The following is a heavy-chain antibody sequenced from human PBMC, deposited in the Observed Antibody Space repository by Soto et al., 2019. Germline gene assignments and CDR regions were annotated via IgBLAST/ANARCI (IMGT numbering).Heavy chain of an antibody. CDR3: AREVVVVPAAIGPRGYWFDP. D-gene: IGHD2-2*01. V-gene: IGHV4-59*01. CDR2: IYYSGST. J-gene: IGHJ5*02. CDR1: GGSISSYY. Sequence: TSETLSLTCTVSGGSISSYYWSWIRQPPGKGLEWIGYIYYSGSTNCNPSLKSRVTISVDTSKNQFSLKLSSVTAADTAVYYCAREVVVVPAAIGPRGYWFDPWGQGTLVTVSS.